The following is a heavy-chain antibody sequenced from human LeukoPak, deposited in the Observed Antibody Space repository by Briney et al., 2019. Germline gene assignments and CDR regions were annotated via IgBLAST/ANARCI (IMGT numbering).Heavy chain of an antibody. CDR3: AKVPGLAVADY. CDR2: ISNGGGSA. V-gene: IGHV3-23*01. J-gene: IGHJ4*02. Sequence: GGSLRLSCAASGFTFSSYPMSWVRQAPGKGLQWVSAISNGGGSAYYADSVKGRITISRDNSKNTLYLQMNSLRAEDTAVYYCAKVPGLAVADYWGQGTLVTVSS. CDR1: GFTFSSYP. D-gene: IGHD6-19*01.